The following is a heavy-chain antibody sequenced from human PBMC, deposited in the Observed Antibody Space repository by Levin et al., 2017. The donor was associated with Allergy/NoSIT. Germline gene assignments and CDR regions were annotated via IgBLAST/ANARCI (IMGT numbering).Heavy chain of an antibody. V-gene: IGHV3-30*18. CDR3: AKDLGPDNWNDVYGYFDL. D-gene: IGHD1-20*01. CDR1: GFTFSSYG. Sequence: GGSLRLSCAASGFTFSSYGMHWVRQAPGKGLEWVAVISYDGSNKYYADSVKGRFTISRDNSKNTLYLQMNSLRAEDTAVYYCAKDLGPDNWNDVYGYFDLWGRGTLVTVSS. CDR2: ISYDGSNK. J-gene: IGHJ2*01.